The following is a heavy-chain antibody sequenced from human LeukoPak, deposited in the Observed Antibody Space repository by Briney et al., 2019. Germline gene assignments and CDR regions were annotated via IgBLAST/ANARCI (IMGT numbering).Heavy chain of an antibody. CDR2: ISGSGGST. CDR3: AKDFFINSVADY. V-gene: IGHV3-23*01. CDR1: GFTFSSYA. D-gene: IGHD3-10*01. J-gene: IGHJ4*02. Sequence: PGGSLRLSCAASGFTFSSYAMSWVRQAPGKGLEWVSGISGSGGSTYYADSVKGRFSISRDNSKNTLYLQMNSLRADDTAVYYCAKDFFINSVADYWGQGTLVTVSS.